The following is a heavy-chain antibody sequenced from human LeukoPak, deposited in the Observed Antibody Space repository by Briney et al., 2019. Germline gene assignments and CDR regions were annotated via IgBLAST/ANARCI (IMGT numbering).Heavy chain of an antibody. CDR3: ARGELQDY. D-gene: IGHD1-26*01. J-gene: IGHJ4*02. Sequence: TSETLSLTCAVYGGSFSGYYWSWIRQPPGKGLEWIGEINHSGSTNYNPSLKSRVTISVDTSKNQFSLKLSSVTAADTAVYYCARGELQDYWGQGTLVTVSS. CDR1: GGSFSGYY. CDR2: INHSGST. V-gene: IGHV4-34*01.